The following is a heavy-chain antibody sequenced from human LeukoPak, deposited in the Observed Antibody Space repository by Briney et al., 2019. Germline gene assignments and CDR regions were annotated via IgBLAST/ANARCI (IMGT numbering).Heavy chain of an antibody. CDR1: GFTVSSNY. Sequence: PGGSLRLSCAASGFTVSSNYMSWVRQAPGKGLEWVSVIYSGGSTYYADSVKGRLTISRDNSKNTLYLQMNSLRAEDTAVYYCARDRRDSSGYQGYYMDVWGKGTTVTVSS. D-gene: IGHD3-22*01. CDR3: ARDRRDSSGYQGYYMDV. CDR2: IYSGGST. V-gene: IGHV3-66*02. J-gene: IGHJ6*03.